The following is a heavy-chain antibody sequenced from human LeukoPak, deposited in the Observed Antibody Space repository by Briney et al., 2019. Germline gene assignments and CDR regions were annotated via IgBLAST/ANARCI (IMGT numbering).Heavy chain of an antibody. CDR2: IKQDGSEK. CDR3: ARDMAYYDFWSGYTALILFDY. D-gene: IGHD3-3*01. J-gene: IGHJ4*02. V-gene: IGHV3-7*03. CDR1: GFTFSSYW. Sequence: LPGGSLRLSCAASGFTFSSYWMSWVRQAPGKGLEWVANIKQDGSEKYYVDSVKSRFTISRDNAKNSLYLQMNSLRAEDTALYYCARDMAYYDFWSGYTALILFDYWGQGTLITVSS.